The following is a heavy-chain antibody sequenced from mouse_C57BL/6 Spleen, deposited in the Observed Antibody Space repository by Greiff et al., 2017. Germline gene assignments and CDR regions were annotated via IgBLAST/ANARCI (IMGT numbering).Heavy chain of an antibody. CDR1: GYTFTRYW. V-gene: IGHV1-64*01. J-gene: IGHJ2*01. D-gene: IGHD2-1*01. Sequence: QVQLKQPGAELVKPGASVKLSCKASGYTFTRYWMHWVKQRPGQGLEWIGMMHPNSGSTNYNEKFKSKATLTVDKSSSTAYMQLSSLTSEDTAVEYWEREGNWYVDYGGKGTTSTVYS. CDR2: MHPNSGST. CDR3: EREGNWYVDY.